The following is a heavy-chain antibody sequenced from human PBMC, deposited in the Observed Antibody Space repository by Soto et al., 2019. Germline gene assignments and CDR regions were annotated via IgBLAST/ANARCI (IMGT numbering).Heavy chain of an antibody. CDR3: ARDPFGYYVNYFDN. D-gene: IGHD1-26*01. CDR2: ISGSGGST. J-gene: IGHJ4*02. CDR1: GFRFSIYA. Sequence: GGSLRLSCAASGFRFSIYAMSWVRQAPGKGLEWVSGISGSGGSTYYADSVKGRFTISRDDSKNTLYLQMNSLRAEDTAIFYCARDPFGYYVNYFDNWGQGTLVTVSS. V-gene: IGHV3-23*01.